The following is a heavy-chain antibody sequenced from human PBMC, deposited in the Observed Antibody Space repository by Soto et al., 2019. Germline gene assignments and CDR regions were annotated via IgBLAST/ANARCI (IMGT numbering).Heavy chain of an antibody. CDR3: ARGGGPYVWFNEF. V-gene: IGHV1-69*01. Sequence: QEQLVQSGAEVKKPGSSVKVSCKDSGGLFSSFAISWVRQAPGQGLEWMGGIIPVFGTTNYAQKFQGRVTITADESTNTAYMELSSLRCADTAMYYCARGGGPYVWFNEFWGQGTQVTVSS. CDR1: GGLFSSFA. J-gene: IGHJ4*02. CDR2: IIPVFGTT. D-gene: IGHD2-21*01.